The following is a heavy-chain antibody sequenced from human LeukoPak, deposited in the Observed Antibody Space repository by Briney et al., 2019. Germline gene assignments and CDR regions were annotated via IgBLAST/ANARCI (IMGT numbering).Heavy chain of an antibody. CDR2: IYYSGST. Sequence: SETLSLTCTVSGGSISSSSYYWGWIRQPPGKGLEWLGSIYYSGSTYYNPSLKSRVTISVDTSKNQFSLKLSSVTAADTAVYYCARVVVAATLDYWGQGTLVTVSS. J-gene: IGHJ4*02. V-gene: IGHV4-39*07. CDR3: ARVVVAATLDY. D-gene: IGHD2-15*01. CDR1: GGSISSSSYY.